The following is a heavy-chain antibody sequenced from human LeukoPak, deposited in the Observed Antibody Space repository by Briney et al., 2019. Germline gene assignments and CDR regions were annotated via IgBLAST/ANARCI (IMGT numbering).Heavy chain of an antibody. CDR2: INHSRST. CDR1: GGSFSGYY. V-gene: IGHV4-34*01. J-gene: IGHJ5*02. D-gene: IGHD2-2*01. Sequence: SETLSLTCAVYGGSFSGYYWSWIRQPPGKGLEWIGEINHSRSTNYNPSLKSRVTISVDTSKNQFSLKLSSVTAADTAVYYCAGTRYGGYCSSTSCKRSWFDPWGQGTLVTVSS. CDR3: AGTRYGGYCSSTSCKRSWFDP.